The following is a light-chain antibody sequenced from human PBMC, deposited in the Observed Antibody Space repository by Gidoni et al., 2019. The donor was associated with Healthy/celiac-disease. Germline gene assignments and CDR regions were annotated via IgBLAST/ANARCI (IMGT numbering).Light chain of an antibody. J-gene: IGKJ1*01. CDR2: WAS. CDR3: QQHYSTPWT. Sequence: DIVMTQSPDSLAVSLGERATINCKSSQSVLYSSNNKNYLAWYQQKPGQPPKLLIYWASTRESGVPDRFSGSGSGTDFTLTISSLQAEDVAVYYCQQHYSTPWTFXXXTKVEIK. V-gene: IGKV4-1*01. CDR1: QSVLYSSNNKNY.